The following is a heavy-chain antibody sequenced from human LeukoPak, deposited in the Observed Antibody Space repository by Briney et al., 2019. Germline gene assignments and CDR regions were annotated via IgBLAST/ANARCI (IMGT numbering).Heavy chain of an antibody. V-gene: IGHV3-53*01. CDR3: ARASTKWPLRFVLLFDH. J-gene: IGHJ4*02. D-gene: IGHD3-10*01. CDR1: GFNVNRNY. CDR2: IYTGGTV. Sequence: PGGSLRLSCTLSGFNVNRNYMGWVRQAPGKGLEWVSVIYTGGTVHYADSVKGRFTISRDDSKNTLYLQLSHLRAEDTAVYYCARASTKWPLRFVLLFDHWGQGTLVTVSS.